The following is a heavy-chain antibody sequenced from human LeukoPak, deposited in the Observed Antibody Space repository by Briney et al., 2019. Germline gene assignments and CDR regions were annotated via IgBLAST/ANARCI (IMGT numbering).Heavy chain of an antibody. CDR1: GDSISSYY. J-gene: IGHJ4*02. V-gene: IGHV4-59*08. Sequence: PSETLSLTCSVSGDSISSYYWSWIRQPPGKGLEWIGYIYYSGITNFNPSLKSRVTISLDTSRNHFSLKLSSVTAADTAVYYCARHTSYGGNSAFDYWGQGTLVTVSS. CDR3: ARHTSYGGNSAFDY. CDR2: IYYSGIT. D-gene: IGHD4-23*01.